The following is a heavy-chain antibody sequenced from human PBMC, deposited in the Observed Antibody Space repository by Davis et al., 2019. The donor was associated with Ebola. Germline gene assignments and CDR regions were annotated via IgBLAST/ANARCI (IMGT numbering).Heavy chain of an antibody. J-gene: IGHJ6*02. D-gene: IGHD1-26*01. CDR3: AKSLNSGSYFRVGTYGMDV. Sequence: GESLKISCAASGFTFSSYAMCWVRQAPGKGLEWVSAISGSGGSTYYADSVKGRFTISRDNSKNTLYLQMNSLRAEDTAVYYCAKSLNSGSYFRVGTYGMDVWGQGTTVTVSS. CDR1: GFTFSSYA. CDR2: ISGSGGST. V-gene: IGHV3-23*01.